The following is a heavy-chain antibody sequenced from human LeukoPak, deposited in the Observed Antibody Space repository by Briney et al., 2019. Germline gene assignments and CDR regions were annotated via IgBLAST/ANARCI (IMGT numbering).Heavy chain of an antibody. CDR3: ARSRNYYDTSGYYSFDY. J-gene: IGHJ4*02. Sequence: SETLSLTCAVYGGSFSGYYWSWIRQPPGKGLEWIGEINHSGSTNYNPSLKSRVTLSVDTSKNQFSLKLSSVTAADTAVYYCARSRNYYDTSGYYSFDYWGQGTLVTVSS. CDR1: GGSFSGYY. CDR2: INHSGST. V-gene: IGHV4-34*01. D-gene: IGHD3-22*01.